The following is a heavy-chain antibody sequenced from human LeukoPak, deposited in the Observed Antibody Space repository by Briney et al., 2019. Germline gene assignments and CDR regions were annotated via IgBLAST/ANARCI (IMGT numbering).Heavy chain of an antibody. J-gene: IGHJ4*02. CDR3: ARDRVNYFDY. Sequence: PGGSLRLSCAASGFTFSTYWMSWVRQAPGKGLEWVANINQDGSEKSYVDSVKGRFTISRDNAKKSLYLQMNSLRAEDTAAYYCARDRVNYFDYWGQGTLVTVSS. CDR2: INQDGSEK. CDR1: GFTFSTYW. D-gene: IGHD3-10*01. V-gene: IGHV3-7*01.